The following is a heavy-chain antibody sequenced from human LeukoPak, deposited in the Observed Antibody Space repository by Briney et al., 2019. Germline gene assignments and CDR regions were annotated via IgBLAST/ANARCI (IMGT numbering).Heavy chain of an antibody. D-gene: IGHD2-2*01. J-gene: IGHJ4*02. CDR3: ATPNGYCSSINCPLHF. CDR1: GGSISSSSYY. Sequence: ETLSLTCTVSGGSISSSSYYWGWIRQPPGKGLEWVANIRQDGGDIHYVDSVKGRFTISRDNAKNSLYLQMNSLRAEDTAVYYCATPNGYCSSINCPLHFWGQGTLVTVSS. V-gene: IGHV3-7*01. CDR2: IRQDGGDI.